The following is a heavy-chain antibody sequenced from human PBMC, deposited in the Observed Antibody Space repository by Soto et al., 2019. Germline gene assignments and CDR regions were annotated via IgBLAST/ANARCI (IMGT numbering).Heavy chain of an antibody. Sequence: GGFLRLSCAASGFTFSSSGMHWVRQAPGKGLEWVAVIWYDASNKYYADSVKGRFTISRDNSKDTLWLQMNSLRAEDSAVYYCVRSMSGSLSNGMDVWGQGTTVTVSS. CDR1: GFTFSSSG. J-gene: IGHJ6*02. CDR2: IWYDASNK. V-gene: IGHV3-33*01. CDR3: VRSMSGSLSNGMDV. D-gene: IGHD2-15*01.